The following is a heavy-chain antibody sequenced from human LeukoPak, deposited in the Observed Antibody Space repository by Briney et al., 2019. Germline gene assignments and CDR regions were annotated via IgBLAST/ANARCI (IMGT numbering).Heavy chain of an antibody. V-gene: IGHV4-4*07. Sequence: SETLSLTCTVSGGSISSYYWSWIRQPPGKGLEWIGLIYSSGSTSYNPSLESRVTMSVDTSKKQFSLRLSSVTAADTAVYYCARTPIYYFDNSGYYNWGQGTLVTVSS. J-gene: IGHJ4*02. CDR2: IYSSGST. D-gene: IGHD3-22*01. CDR3: ARTPIYYFDNSGYYN. CDR1: GGSISSYY.